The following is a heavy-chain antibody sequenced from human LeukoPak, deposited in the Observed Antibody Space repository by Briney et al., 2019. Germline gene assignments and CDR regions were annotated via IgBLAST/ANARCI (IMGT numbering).Heavy chain of an antibody. D-gene: IGHD3-10*01. CDR3: ARDTLSYYYGSGSYDY. CDR1: GGSISSSTYY. CDR2: IYYSGST. V-gene: IGHV4-39*07. Sequence: SETLSLTCTVSGGSISSSTYYWGWIRQPPGKVLEWIGSIYYSGSTYYTPSLKSRVTISVDTSKNQFSLKLSSVTAADTAVYYCARDTLSYYYGSGSYDYWGQGTLVTVSS. J-gene: IGHJ4*02.